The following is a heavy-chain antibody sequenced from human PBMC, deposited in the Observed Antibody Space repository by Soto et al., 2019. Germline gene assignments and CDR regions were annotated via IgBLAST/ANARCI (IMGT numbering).Heavy chain of an antibody. CDR3: ASFIGYDILTGYSVVTATYNWFDP. CDR1: GGSISSYY. Sequence: PSETLSLTCTVSGGSISSYYWSWIRQPPGKGLEWIGYIYYSGSTNYNPSLKSRITISVDTSKNQFSLKLSSVTAADTALYYCASFIGYDILTGYSVVTATYNWFDPWGQGTLVTVSS. V-gene: IGHV4-59*08. J-gene: IGHJ5*02. CDR2: IYYSGST. D-gene: IGHD3-9*01.